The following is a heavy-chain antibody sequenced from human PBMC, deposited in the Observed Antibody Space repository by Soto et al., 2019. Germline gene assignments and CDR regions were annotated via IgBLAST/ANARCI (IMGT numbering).Heavy chain of an antibody. J-gene: IGHJ4*01. CDR1: GCFISSWGYY. Sequence: SATLSLTCTLSGCFISSWGYYWCWIRQHPGKGLEWIGQISYSGSTYYNTSLKSRVTISVDTSRNQFSLIGNSVTAADTDVYYCARALLHCGRGTLVTLSS. CDR2: ISYSGST. CDR3: ARALLH. D-gene: IGHD2-15*01. V-gene: IGHV4-31*03.